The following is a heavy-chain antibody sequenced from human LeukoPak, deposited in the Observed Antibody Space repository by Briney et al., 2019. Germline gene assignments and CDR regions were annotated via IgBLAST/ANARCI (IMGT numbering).Heavy chain of an antibody. V-gene: IGHV1-69*13. CDR1: GGTFSSYA. CDR3: ASNVVPAARGSGYYRSFDY. CDR2: IIPIFGTA. J-gene: IGHJ4*02. Sequence: ASVKVSCKASGGTFSSYAISWVRQAPGQGLEWMGGIIPIFGTANYAQKFQGRVTITADESTSTACMELSSLRSEDTAVYYCASNVVPAARGSGYYRSFDYWGQGTLVTVSS. D-gene: IGHD2-2*01.